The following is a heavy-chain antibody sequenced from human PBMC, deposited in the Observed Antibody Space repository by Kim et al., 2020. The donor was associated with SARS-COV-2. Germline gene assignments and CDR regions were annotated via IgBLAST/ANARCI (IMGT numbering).Heavy chain of an antibody. CDR3: ARARGYCSGGSCYSFAFD. CDR1: GGSFSGYY. D-gene: IGHD2-15*01. Sequence: SETLSLTCAVYGGSFSGYYWSWIRQPPGKGLEWIGEINHSGSTNYNPSLKSRVTISVDTSKNQFSLKLSSVTAADTAVYYCARARGYCSGGSCYSFAFD. CDR2: INHSGST. J-gene: IGHJ3*02. V-gene: IGHV4-34*01.